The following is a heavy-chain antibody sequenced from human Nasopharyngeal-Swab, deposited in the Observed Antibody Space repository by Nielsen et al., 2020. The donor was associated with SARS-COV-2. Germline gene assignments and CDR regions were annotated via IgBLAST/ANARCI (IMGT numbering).Heavy chain of an antibody. V-gene: IGHV3-11*01. CDR1: GFTFSDYY. Sequence: GESLKISCAVSGFTFSDYYMSWDRQAPGKGLEWVSFISSSGSTIDYADSVKGRFTISRDSAKNSLYLQMNSLRAEDTAVYYCAREVVGAAVWDFDYYYLDVWGKGTTVTVSS. D-gene: IGHD2-2*01. CDR2: ISSSGSTI. J-gene: IGHJ6*03. CDR3: AREVVGAAVWDFDYYYLDV.